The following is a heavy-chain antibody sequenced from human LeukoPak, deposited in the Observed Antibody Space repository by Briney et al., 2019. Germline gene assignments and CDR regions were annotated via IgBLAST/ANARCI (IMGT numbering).Heavy chain of an antibody. D-gene: IGHD3-16*02. Sequence: ASVKVSCKASGYSFTNYAMNWVRQAPGRGLEWMGWIHPSTGNPTYAQGCTGRFVFSLDTSVSTTYLQISSLKAEDTAVYFCARAFQSLGGSSLPDYWGQGTLLTVSS. CDR2: IHPSTGNP. J-gene: IGHJ4*02. V-gene: IGHV7-4-1*02. CDR3: ARAFQSLGGSSLPDY. CDR1: GYSFTNYA.